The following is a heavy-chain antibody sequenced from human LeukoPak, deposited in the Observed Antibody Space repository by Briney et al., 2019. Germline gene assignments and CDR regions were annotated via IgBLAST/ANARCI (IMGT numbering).Heavy chain of an antibody. J-gene: IGHJ3*02. Sequence: GGSLRLSCAASGFTFSTYSMNWVRQAPGKGLEWVSSISSRSSYIYYADSMKGRFTISRDNAKNSLYLQMNSLRAEDTAVYYCARFDGYDPWAAFDIWGQGTMVTVSS. V-gene: IGHV3-21*01. CDR3: ARFDGYDPWAAFDI. CDR1: GFTFSTYS. D-gene: IGHD5-12*01. CDR2: ISSRSSYI.